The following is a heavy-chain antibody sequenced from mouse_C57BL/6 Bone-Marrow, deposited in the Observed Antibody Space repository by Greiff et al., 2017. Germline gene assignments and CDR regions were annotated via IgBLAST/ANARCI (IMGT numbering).Heavy chain of an antibody. CDR1: GYTFTSSW. Sequence: QVQLQQPGAELVMPGASVKLSCKASGYTFTSSWMHWVKQRPGQGLEWIGEIDPSDSYTNYNQKFKGQSTLPVDKSSSTAYMQLSSLTSEDSAVYYCARGGYGNPFAYWGQGTLVTVSA. CDR3: ARGGYGNPFAY. CDR2: IDPSDSYT. D-gene: IGHD2-1*01. V-gene: IGHV1-69*01. J-gene: IGHJ3*01.